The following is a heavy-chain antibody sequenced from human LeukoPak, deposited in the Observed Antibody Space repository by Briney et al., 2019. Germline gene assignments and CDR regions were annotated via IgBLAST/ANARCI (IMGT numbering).Heavy chain of an antibody. CDR2: ISGSAATT. J-gene: IGHJ4*02. Sequence: GGSLRLSCAASGFTFSTYGMTWVRQAPGKGLEWVSAISGSAATTFYADSVKGRFTISRDNSKNTLYLQMNSLRAEDTAVYYCARPHDSSGYFDYWGQGTLVTVSS. D-gene: IGHD3-22*01. CDR1: GFTFSTYG. CDR3: ARPHDSSGYFDY. V-gene: IGHV3-23*01.